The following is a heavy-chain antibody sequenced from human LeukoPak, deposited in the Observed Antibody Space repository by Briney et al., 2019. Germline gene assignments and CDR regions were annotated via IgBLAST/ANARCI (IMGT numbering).Heavy chain of an antibody. V-gene: IGHV3-30*03. CDR1: GFTLSSYG. D-gene: IGHD3-10*01. CDR3: AMYGSGSYGYFDY. J-gene: IGHJ4*02. Sequence: GGSLRLSCAASGFTLSSYGMHWVRQAPGKGLEWVAVVSYDGSNKYYADSVKGRFTISRDNSKNTLYLQMNSLRAEDTAVYYCAMYGSGSYGYFDYWGQGTLVTVSS. CDR2: VSYDGSNK.